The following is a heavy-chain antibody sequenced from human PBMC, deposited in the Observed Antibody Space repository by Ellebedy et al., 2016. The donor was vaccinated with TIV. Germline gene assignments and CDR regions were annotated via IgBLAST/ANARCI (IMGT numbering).Heavy chain of an antibody. CDR3: ARVRGSGSYHYYYYYYGMDV. Sequence: SETLSLXXAVYGGSFSGYYWSWIRQPPGKGLEWIGEINHSESTNYNPSLKSRVTISVDTSKNQFSLKLSSVTAADTAVYYCARVRGSGSYHYYYYYYGMDVWGQGTTVTVSS. J-gene: IGHJ6*02. CDR1: GGSFSGYY. V-gene: IGHV4-34*01. CDR2: INHSEST. D-gene: IGHD3-10*01.